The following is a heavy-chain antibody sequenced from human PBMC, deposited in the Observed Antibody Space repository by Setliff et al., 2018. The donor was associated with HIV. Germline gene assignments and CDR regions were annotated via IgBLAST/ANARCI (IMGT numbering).Heavy chain of an antibody. CDR1: GGSLSTTTYF. Sequence: SETLSLTCTVSGGSLSTTTYFWTWIRQPAGKGLEWIGHVYPSGSTNYNPSLQSRVAISVDTSKNQFTLQLSSVTAADTAMYFCARDHGVATVVMDYYSGMDVWGPGTTVTVSS. J-gene: IGHJ6*02. V-gene: IGHV4-61*09. CDR2: VYPSGST. D-gene: IGHD5-12*01. CDR3: ARDHGVATVVMDYYSGMDV.